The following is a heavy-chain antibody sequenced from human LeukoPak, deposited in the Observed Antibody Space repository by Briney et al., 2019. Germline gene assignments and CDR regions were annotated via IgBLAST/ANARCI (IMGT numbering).Heavy chain of an antibody. CDR1: GYTFTGYY. Sequence: GASVKVSCKASGYTFTGYYMHWVRQAPGQGLEWMGWINPNSGGTNYAQNFQGRVTMTRDTSNSTAYMELSRLRSDDTAVYFCAREGPDSPRLPIWGQGTLVTVSS. D-gene: IGHD3-22*01. J-gene: IGHJ3*02. V-gene: IGHV1-2*02. CDR2: INPNSGGT. CDR3: AREGPDSPRLPI.